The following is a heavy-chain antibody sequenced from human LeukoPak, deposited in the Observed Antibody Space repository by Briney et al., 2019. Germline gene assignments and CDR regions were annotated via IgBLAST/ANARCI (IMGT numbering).Heavy chain of an antibody. CDR2: INHSGST. J-gene: IGHJ6*03. CDR1: GGSFSGYY. CDR3: ARGRGLWSGYYTQYYYYYYMDV. D-gene: IGHD3-3*01. Sequence: SETLSLTCAVYGGSFSGYYWSWIRQPPGKGLEWIGEINHSGSTNYNPSLKSRVTISVDTSKNQFSLKLSSVTAADTAVYYCARGRGLWSGYYTQYYYYYYMDVWGKGTTVTVTS. V-gene: IGHV4-34*01.